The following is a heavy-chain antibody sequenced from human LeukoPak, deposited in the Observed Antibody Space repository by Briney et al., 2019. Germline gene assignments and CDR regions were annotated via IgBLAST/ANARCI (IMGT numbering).Heavy chain of an antibody. CDR3: ARDPVEWELLLDY. J-gene: IGHJ4*02. V-gene: IGHV3-7*01. D-gene: IGHD1-26*01. CDR1: GFTFSNYW. Sequence: GWSLRLSCAASGFTFSNYWMGWVRQAPGKRPEWVANMNIDGSEKYYADSVTGRFSISRDNARNSVYLQMASLRVEDTAVYYCARDPVEWELLLDYWGQGTLVTASS. CDR2: MNIDGSEK.